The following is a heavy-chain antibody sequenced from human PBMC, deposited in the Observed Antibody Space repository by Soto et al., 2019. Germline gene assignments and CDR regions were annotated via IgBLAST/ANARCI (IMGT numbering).Heavy chain of an antibody. V-gene: IGHV3-30-3*01. CDR1: GFTFSSYA. CDR2: ISYDGSNK. D-gene: IGHD2-21*02. CDR3: ASLVTAIRSFGVDV. J-gene: IGHJ6*02. Sequence: QVQLVESGGGVVQPGRSLRLSSAASGFTFSSYAMHWVRQAPGKGLEWVSIISYDGSNKYYADSVEGRFTISRDNSKNTLYLQMNSLRAEDTAVYYCASLVTAIRSFGVDVWGQGTTVTVSS.